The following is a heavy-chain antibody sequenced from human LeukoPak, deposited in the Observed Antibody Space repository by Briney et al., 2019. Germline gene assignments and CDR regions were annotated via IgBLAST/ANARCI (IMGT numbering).Heavy chain of an antibody. Sequence: PGGSLRLSCAASGFTFSSYEMNWVRQAPGKGLEWVSYISISGSTIYYADSVKGRFTVSRDNAKNSLYLQMNSLRAEDTAVYYCANPRRMTTVTPDFDYWGQGTLVTVSS. J-gene: IGHJ4*02. CDR1: GFTFSSYE. D-gene: IGHD4-11*01. CDR3: ANPRRMTTVTPDFDY. V-gene: IGHV3-48*03. CDR2: ISISGSTI.